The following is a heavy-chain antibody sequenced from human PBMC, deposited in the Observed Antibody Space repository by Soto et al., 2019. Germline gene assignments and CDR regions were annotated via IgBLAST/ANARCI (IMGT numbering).Heavy chain of an antibody. V-gene: IGHV4-30-4*01. J-gene: IGHJ3*02. Sequence: SETLSLTCTVSGGSISSGDYYWSWIRQPPGKGLEWIGYIYYSGSTYYNPSLKSRVTISVDTSKNQFSLKLSSVTAAETAVYYCARGWMTYYYDSSGYYDDFDIWGQGTMVTVSS. CDR1: GGSISSGDYY. CDR3: ARGWMTYYYDSSGYYDDFDI. D-gene: IGHD3-22*01. CDR2: IYYSGST.